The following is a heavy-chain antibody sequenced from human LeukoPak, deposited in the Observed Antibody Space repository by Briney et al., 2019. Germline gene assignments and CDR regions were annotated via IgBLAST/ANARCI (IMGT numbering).Heavy chain of an antibody. CDR3: SRELAWGPADY. D-gene: IGHD7-27*01. CDR1: GDSFSSNSAA. Sequence: SQTLSLTCAISGDSFSSNSAAWVWIRHSPSRGLEWLGRTYYRSGWYKASALSVDSRIPITPDTSKNQVSLQLTTVTPEDTSVYYCSRELAWGPADYCGQGNLVTVSS. J-gene: IGHJ4*02. CDR2: TYYRSGWYK. V-gene: IGHV6-1*01.